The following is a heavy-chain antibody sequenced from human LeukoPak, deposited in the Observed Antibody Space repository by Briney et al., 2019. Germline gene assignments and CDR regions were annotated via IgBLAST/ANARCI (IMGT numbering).Heavy chain of an antibody. CDR2: INDDGSAT. D-gene: IGHD3-10*01. J-gene: IGHJ4*02. CDR1: GFTFSNYW. V-gene: IGHV3-74*01. Sequence: GGSLRLSCAAAGFTFSNYWMHWVRQVPGKGLVWVSRINDDGSATFYADSVKGRFTISRDNAKNTLYLQMNSLRAEDTAVYYCAKDGRRWKTYYYGSGSHPEWGQGTLVTVSS. CDR3: AKDGRRWKTYYYGSGSHPE.